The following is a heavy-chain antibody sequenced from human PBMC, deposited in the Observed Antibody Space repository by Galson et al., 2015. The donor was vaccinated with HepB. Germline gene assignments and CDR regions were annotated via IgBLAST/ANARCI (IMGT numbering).Heavy chain of an antibody. D-gene: IGHD2-15*01. CDR2: ISYDGTDK. J-gene: IGHJ4*02. V-gene: IGHV3-30-3*01. CDR3: AGQYCSGGNCYGGFHY. Sequence: SLRLSCAASGFTFSRYVMHWVRQAPGKGLEWAADISYDGTDKYYADSVKGRFIISRDDSKNTLYLQMNSLRAEDTAVYYCAGQYCSGGNCYGGFHYWGQGTLVTVSS. CDR1: GFTFSRYV.